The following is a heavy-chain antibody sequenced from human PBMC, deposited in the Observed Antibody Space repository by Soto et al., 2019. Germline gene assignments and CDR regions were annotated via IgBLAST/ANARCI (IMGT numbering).Heavy chain of an antibody. CDR2: IKQDGSEK. J-gene: IGHJ5*02. Sequence: EVQLVESGGGLVQPGGSLRLSCAASGFSFSNYWMSWVRQAPGKGLEGVANIKQDGSEKNYVDSVKGRFSIARDNPKNSLYLQMNSLRAEDTAVYYCARYSSVEGWFDPWGQGTLVTVYS. CDR3: ARYSSVEGWFDP. CDR1: GFSFSNYW. V-gene: IGHV3-7*05. D-gene: IGHD6-19*01.